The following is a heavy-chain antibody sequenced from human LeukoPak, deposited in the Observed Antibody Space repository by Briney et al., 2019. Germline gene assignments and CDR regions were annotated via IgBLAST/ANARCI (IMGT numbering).Heavy chain of an antibody. CDR1: GFTFSSYG. J-gene: IGHJ4*02. V-gene: IGHV3-23*01. Sequence: GGSLRLSCAASGFTFSSYGMTWVRQAPGKGLEWVSAIGGSGGSTYYADSVKGRFTISRDNSKNTLYLQMNSLRAEDTAVYYCAKDCKGVDCRAYWGQGTLVTVSS. D-gene: IGHD2-21*02. CDR2: IGGSGGST. CDR3: AKDCKGVDCRAY.